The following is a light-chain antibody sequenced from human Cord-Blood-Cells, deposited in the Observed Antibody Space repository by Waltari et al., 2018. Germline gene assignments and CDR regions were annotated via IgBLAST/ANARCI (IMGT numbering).Light chain of an antibody. Sequence: DIQMTQSPSTVSASVGDRVTIPCRASQSISSWLAWYQQKPGKAPKLLIYDASSLESGVPSRFSGSGSGTEFTLTISSLQPDDFATYYCQQYNSYWTFGQGTKVEIK. V-gene: IGKV1-5*01. CDR3: QQYNSYWT. J-gene: IGKJ1*01. CDR2: DAS. CDR1: QSISSW.